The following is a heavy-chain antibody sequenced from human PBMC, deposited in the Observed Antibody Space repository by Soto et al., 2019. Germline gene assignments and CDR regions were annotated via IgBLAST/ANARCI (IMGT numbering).Heavy chain of an antibody. J-gene: IGHJ4*02. CDR2: IRSKANSYAT. D-gene: IGHD3-22*01. CDR3: TSPTRPYYYDSSGYPFDY. CDR1: GFTFSGSA. Sequence: GGSLRLSCAASGFTFSGSAMHWVRQASGKGLEWVGRIRSKANSYATAYAASVKGRFTISRDDSKNTAYLQMNSLKTEDTAVYYCTSPTRPYYYDSSGYPFDYWGQGTLVTVSS. V-gene: IGHV3-73*01.